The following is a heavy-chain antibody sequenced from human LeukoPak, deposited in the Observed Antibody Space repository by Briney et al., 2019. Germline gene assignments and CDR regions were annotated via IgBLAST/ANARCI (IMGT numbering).Heavy chain of an antibody. CDR3: ARGSGNYYTRFDY. CDR2: IWYDGSNK. V-gene: IGHV3-33*01. Sequence: GGSLRLSCAASGFTFNSHGMHWVRQAPGKGLEWVAVIWYDGSNKYYADSVKGRFTISRDNSKNTLYLQMNSLRAEDTALYYCARGSGNYYTRFDYWGQGTLVTVSS. CDR1: GFTFNSHG. D-gene: IGHD3-10*01. J-gene: IGHJ4*02.